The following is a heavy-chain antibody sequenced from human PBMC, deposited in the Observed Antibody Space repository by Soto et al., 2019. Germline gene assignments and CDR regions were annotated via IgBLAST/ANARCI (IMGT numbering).Heavy chain of an antibody. V-gene: IGHV3-21*06. J-gene: IGHJ4*02. CDR1: GFTFTRYS. Sequence: GGSLRLSCAASGFTFTRYSMNWVRQAPGKGLEWVSSISSTTNYIYYGDSMKGRFTISSDNGKNSLYLETHSLRAEDTAVYYCARESEDLTSNFDYWGQGTLVTVSS. CDR2: ISSTTNYI. CDR3: ARESEDLTSNFDY.